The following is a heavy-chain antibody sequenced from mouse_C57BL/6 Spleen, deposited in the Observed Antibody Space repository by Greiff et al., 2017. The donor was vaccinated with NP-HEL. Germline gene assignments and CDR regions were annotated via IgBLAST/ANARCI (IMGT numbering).Heavy chain of an antibody. CDR1: GFSLTSYG. J-gene: IGHJ4*01. Sequence: QVTLKVSGPGLVQPSQSLSITCTVSGFSLTSYGVHWVRQSPGKGLEWLGVIWSGGSTDYNAAFISRLSISKDNSKSQVFFKMNSLQADDTAIYYCAPQRDDYYVMDYWGQGTSVTASS. D-gene: IGHD3-3*01. V-gene: IGHV2-2*01. CDR3: APQRDDYYVMDY. CDR2: IWSGGST.